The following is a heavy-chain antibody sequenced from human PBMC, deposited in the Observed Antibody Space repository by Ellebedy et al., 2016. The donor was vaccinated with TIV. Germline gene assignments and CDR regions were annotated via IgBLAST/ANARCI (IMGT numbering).Heavy chain of an antibody. V-gene: IGHV3-23*01. CDR3: DQEGLERHTDFQH. D-gene: IGHD1-1*01. CDR1: GFTFSSYA. Sequence: PGGSLRLSCAASGFTFSSYAMSWVRQAPGKGLEWVSVIIDSGDVTNYVDSVRGRFTISRDNSKNTLYLQMSSLTAEDTAIYYCDQEGLERHTDFQHWGQGTLVTVSS. CDR2: IIDSGDVT. J-gene: IGHJ1*01.